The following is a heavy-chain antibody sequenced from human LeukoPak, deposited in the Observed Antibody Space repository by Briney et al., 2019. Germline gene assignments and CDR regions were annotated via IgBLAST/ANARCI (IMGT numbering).Heavy chain of an antibody. Sequence: EASVKLSCKASGRTFSSYDISWVREAPGQGLEWMGRIIPIFGIANYAQKSQGRGTITADKSTSTAYMELSRLRSEDTAVYYSAREALSCRSTSCYTVIEGYYFDHWGQGTLVTVSS. CDR3: AREALSCRSTSCYTVIEGYYFDH. CDR1: GRTFSSYD. CDR2: IIPIFGIA. J-gene: IGHJ4*02. D-gene: IGHD2-2*02. V-gene: IGHV1-69*04.